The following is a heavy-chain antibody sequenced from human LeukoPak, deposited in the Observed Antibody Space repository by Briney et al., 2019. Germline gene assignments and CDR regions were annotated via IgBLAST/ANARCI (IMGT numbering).Heavy chain of an antibody. CDR2: IYHSGST. V-gene: IGHV4-38-2*02. CDR1: GYFISSGFF. Sequence: SETLSLTCSASGYFISSGFFWGWIRQPPGKGLEWIGSIYHSGSTYYNPSLKSRVTISVDTSKNQFSLKLSSVTAADTAVYYFARDSPGFFDPWGQGTLVTVSS. D-gene: IGHD1-14*01. CDR3: ARDSPGFFDP. J-gene: IGHJ5*02.